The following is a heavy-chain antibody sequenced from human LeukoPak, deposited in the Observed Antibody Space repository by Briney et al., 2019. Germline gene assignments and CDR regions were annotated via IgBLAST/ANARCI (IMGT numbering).Heavy chain of an antibody. V-gene: IGHV5-51*01. D-gene: IGHD6-19*01. CDR3: ARGVAVAGTISVFDY. Sequence: KVSCKASGYTFTSYWIGWVRQMPGRGLEWMGIIYPGDSDTRYSPSFQGQVTTSADKSISTAYLQWSSLKAPDTAMYYCARGVAVAGTISVFDYWGQGTLVTVSS. CDR2: IYPGDSDT. J-gene: IGHJ4*02. CDR1: GYTFTSYW.